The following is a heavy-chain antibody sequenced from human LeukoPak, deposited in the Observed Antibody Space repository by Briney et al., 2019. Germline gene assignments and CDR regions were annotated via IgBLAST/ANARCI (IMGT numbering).Heavy chain of an antibody. CDR2: INSDGSST. D-gene: IGHD6-19*01. J-gene: IGHJ4*02. CDR3: AKDIGKAVAGNFDY. Sequence: GGSLRLSCAASGFTFSSYWMHWVRQAPGKGLVWVSRINSDGSSTSYADSVKGRFTISRDNAKNSLYLQMDSLRAEDTALYYCAKDIGKAVAGNFDYWGQGTLVTVSS. V-gene: IGHV3-74*01. CDR1: GFTFSSYW.